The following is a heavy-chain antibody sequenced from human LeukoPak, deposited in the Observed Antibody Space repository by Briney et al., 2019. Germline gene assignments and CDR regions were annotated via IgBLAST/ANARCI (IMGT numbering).Heavy chain of an antibody. CDR3: AKESGKFDY. CDR1: GLPIADFA. CDR2: ISGDGVST. Sequence: GGSLRLSCVASGLPIADFAMHWVRQAPGKGLEWVSLISGDGVSTFYADSVKGRFSISRDNSKNSLYLEMNSLRTEDAAMHYCAKESGKFDYWGQGTLVAVSS. V-gene: IGHV3-43*02. J-gene: IGHJ4*02.